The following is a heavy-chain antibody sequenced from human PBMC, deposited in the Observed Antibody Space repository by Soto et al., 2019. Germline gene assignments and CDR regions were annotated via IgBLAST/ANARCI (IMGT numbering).Heavy chain of an antibody. D-gene: IGHD3-22*01. Sequence: ASVKVSCKTSGYTFTGYYMHWVRQAPGQGLEWMGWINPNSGGTNYAQKFQGWVTMTRDTSISTAYMELSSLRSDDTAVYYCARGPYYYDSSGSSGDFDYWGQGTLVTVSS. CDR1: GYTFTGYY. CDR3: ARGPYYYDSSGSSGDFDY. V-gene: IGHV1-2*04. CDR2: INPNSGGT. J-gene: IGHJ4*02.